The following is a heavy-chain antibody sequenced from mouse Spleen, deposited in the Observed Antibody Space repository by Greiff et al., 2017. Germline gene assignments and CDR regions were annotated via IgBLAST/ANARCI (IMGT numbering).Heavy chain of an antibody. J-gene: IGHJ2*01. CDR2: FHPYNDDT. CDR3: ARRIRGDYYGFDY. CDR1: GYTFTTYP. V-gene: IGHV1-47*01. D-gene: IGHD1-1*01. Sequence: QVQLQQSGAELVKPGASVKMSCKASGYTFTTYPIHWVKQTHGKSLEWIGNFHPYNDDTKYNEKFKGKATLTVEKSSSTVYLELSRLTSDDSAVYYCARRIRGDYYGFDYWGKGTTLTVSS.